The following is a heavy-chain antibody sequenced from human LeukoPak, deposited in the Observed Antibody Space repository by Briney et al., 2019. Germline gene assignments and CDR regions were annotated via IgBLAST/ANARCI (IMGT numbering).Heavy chain of an antibody. V-gene: IGHV4-61*02. CDR2: IYTSGST. D-gene: IGHD3-3*01. CDR1: GGSISSGSYY. Sequence: SETLSLTCTVSGGSISSGSYYWSWIRQPAGKGLEWIGRIYTSGSTNYNPSLKSRVTISVDTSKNQFSLKLSSVTAADTAVYYCAREGITIFGVVIMGDYFDYWGQGTLVTVSS. CDR3: AREGITIFGVVIMGDYFDY. J-gene: IGHJ4*02.